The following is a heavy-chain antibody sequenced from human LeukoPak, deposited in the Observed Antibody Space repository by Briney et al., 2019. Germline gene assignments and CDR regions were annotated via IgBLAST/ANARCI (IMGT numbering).Heavy chain of an antibody. D-gene: IGHD2-8*01. CDR2: IYYTGST. J-gene: IGHJ4*02. Sequence: SETLSLTCTVSGGSISGGYYWSWIRQHPGKGLEWIGYIYYTGSTYYNPSLKSRVTISIDTSKNQFSLKLSSVTDADAAVYYCAREEGGGGLGYCTNGVCPTPNWGQGTLVTVSS. V-gene: IGHV4-31*03. CDR3: AREEGGGGLGYCTNGVCPTPN. CDR1: GGSISGGYY.